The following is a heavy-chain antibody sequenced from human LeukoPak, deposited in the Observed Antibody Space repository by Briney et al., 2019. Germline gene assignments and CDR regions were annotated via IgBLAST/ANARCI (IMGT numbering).Heavy chain of an antibody. D-gene: IGHD3-22*01. CDR1: GFTFSSYW. J-gene: IGHJ4*02. CDR3: ARDYYDSSGYYYFDY. CDR2: INSDGSST. V-gene: IGHV3-74*01. Sequence: GGSLRLSCAASGFTFSSYWMHWVRQAPGKGLVWVSRINSDGSSTTYADSVKGRFTISRDNAKNTLYLQMNSLRAEDTAVYYCARDYYDSSGYYYFDYWGQGTLVTVSS.